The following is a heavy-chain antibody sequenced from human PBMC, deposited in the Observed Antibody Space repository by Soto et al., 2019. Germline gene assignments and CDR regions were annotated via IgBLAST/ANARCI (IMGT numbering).Heavy chain of an antibody. CDR1: GGSISSGGYY. J-gene: IGHJ5*02. V-gene: IGHV4-31*03. CDR2: IYYSGST. CDR3: ARRGYSGYVNWFDP. Sequence: PSETLSLTCTVSGGSISSGGYYWSWIRQHPGKGLEWIGYIYYSGSTYYNPSLKSRVTISVDTSKNQFSLKLSSVTAADTAVYYCARRGYSGYVNWFDPWGQGTLVTVSS. D-gene: IGHD5-12*01.